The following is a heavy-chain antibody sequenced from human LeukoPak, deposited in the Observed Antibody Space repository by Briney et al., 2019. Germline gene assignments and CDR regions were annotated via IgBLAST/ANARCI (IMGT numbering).Heavy chain of an antibody. V-gene: IGHV3-21*01. D-gene: IGHD3-10*01. Sequence: PRGSLRLSCAASGFAFSSYSMNWGRQAPGERLEWVSSISSSSSYIYYAGSVKDRFTISRENAKNSLYLQMNSLRAQDTAVEYCARSRMVSDDAFDIWGQGTMVTVSS. CDR1: GFAFSSYS. J-gene: IGHJ3*02. CDR2: ISSSSSYI. CDR3: ARSRMVSDDAFDI.